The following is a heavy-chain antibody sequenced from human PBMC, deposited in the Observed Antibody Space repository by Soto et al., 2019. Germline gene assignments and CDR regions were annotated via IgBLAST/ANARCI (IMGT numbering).Heavy chain of an antibody. CDR3: ARNALDCSSTSCHAFDI. D-gene: IGHD2-2*01. CDR2: ISGSSSYI. J-gene: IGHJ3*02. V-gene: IGHV3-21*01. CDR1: GFTFSSYS. Sequence: GGSLRLSCAASGFTFSSYSMNWVRQAPGKGLEWVSSISGSSSYIYYADSVKGRFTISRDNAKNSLYLQMNSLRAEDTAVYYCARNALDCSSTSCHAFDIWGQGTMVTVSS.